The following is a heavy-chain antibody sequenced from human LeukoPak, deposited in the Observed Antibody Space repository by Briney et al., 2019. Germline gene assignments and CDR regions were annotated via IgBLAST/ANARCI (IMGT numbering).Heavy chain of an antibody. D-gene: IGHD3-22*01. CDR2: IWYDGSNK. J-gene: IGHJ3*02. CDR3: AKDHVNTMIVAHAFDI. CDR1: GFTFSSYG. Sequence: GGSLRLSCAASGFTFSSYGMHWVRQAPGKGLEWVAVIWYDGSNKYYADSVKGRFTISRDNSKNTLYLQMNSLRAEDTAVYYCAKDHVNTMIVAHAFDIWGQGTMVTVSS. V-gene: IGHV3-33*06.